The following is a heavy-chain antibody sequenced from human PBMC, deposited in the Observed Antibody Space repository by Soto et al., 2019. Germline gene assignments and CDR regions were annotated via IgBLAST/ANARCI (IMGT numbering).Heavy chain of an antibody. V-gene: IGHV4-61*01. CDR2: IYYSGST. CDR3: ARDYYYGSGSYSDY. J-gene: IGHJ4*02. D-gene: IGHD3-10*01. CDR1: GGSVSSGSYY. Sequence: SETLSLTCTVSGGSVSSGSYYWGWIWQPPGKGLEWIGYIYYSGSTKYNPSLKSRVTISVDTSKNQFSLKLSSVTAADTAVYYCARDYYYGSGSYSDYWGQGILVTVSS.